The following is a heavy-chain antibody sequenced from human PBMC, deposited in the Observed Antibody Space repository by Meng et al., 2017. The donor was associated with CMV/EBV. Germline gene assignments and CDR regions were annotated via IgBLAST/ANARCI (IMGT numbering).Heavy chain of an antibody. CDR3: TRRGYSSSSNFDY. CDR1: VFTFSGSA. J-gene: IGHJ4*02. Sequence: SVFTFSGSAMHWVRQASGKGLEWVGRIRSKANSYATAYAASVKGRFTISRDDSKNTAYLQMNSLKTEDTAVYYCTRRGYSSSSNFDYWGQGTLVTVSS. V-gene: IGHV3-73*01. D-gene: IGHD6-6*01. CDR2: IRSKANSYAT.